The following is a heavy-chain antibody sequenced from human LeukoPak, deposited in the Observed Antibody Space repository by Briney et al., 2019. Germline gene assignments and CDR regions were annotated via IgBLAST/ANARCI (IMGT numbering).Heavy chain of an antibody. CDR3: ARSLGAANLPDY. CDR2: ISGSGGSA. CDR1: GFTFSSYA. V-gene: IGHV3-23*01. D-gene: IGHD2-15*01. J-gene: IGHJ4*02. Sequence: GGSLRLSCAASGFTFSSYAMSWVRQAPGKGLEWVSAISGSGGSAYYADSVKGRFTISRDNSKNTLYLQMNSLRAEDTAVYYCARSLGAANLPDYWGQGTLVTVSS.